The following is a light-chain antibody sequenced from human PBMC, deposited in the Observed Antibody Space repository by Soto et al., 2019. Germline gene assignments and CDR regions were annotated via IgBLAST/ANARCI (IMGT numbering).Light chain of an antibody. Sequence: QSVPTQPASVSGSPGQSITVSCTGTSSDVGGYNYVSWYQQHPGKAPRLMIYDVTNRPSGVSDRFSGSKSGNTASLTISGLQAEDEADYYCSSYRRGSTYVFGTGTKVTVL. V-gene: IGLV2-14*03. CDR1: SSDVGGYNY. CDR3: SSYRRGSTYV. J-gene: IGLJ1*01. CDR2: DVT.